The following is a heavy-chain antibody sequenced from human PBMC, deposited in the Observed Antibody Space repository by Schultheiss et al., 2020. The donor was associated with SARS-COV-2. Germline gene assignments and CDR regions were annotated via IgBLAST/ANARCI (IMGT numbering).Heavy chain of an antibody. CDR2: IYYSGST. D-gene: IGHD5-18*01. J-gene: IGHJ4*02. Sequence: SQTLSLPCTVSGGSITTYYWSWFRQPPGKGLEWIGYIYYSGSTNYNPSLKSRVITSVDTSKNQFSLKLSSVTAADTAVYYCAGSGYRYGARWWGQGTLVTVSS. CDR1: GGSITTYY. V-gene: IGHV4-59*01. CDR3: AGSGYRYGARW.